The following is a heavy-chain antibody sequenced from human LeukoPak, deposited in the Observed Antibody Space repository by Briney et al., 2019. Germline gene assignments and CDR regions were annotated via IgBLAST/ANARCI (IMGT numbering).Heavy chain of an antibody. CDR1: GGSISSYY. CDR2: IYYSGST. D-gene: IGHD3-3*01. J-gene: IGHJ3*02. V-gene: IGHV4-59*12. CDR3: ARAYDFWSGSWGFDI. Sequence: SETLSLTCTVSGGSISSYYWSWIRQPPGKGLEWIGYIYYSGSTYYNPSLKSRVTMSVDTSKNQFSLKLSSVTAADTAVYYCARAYDFWSGSWGFDIWGQGTMVTVSS.